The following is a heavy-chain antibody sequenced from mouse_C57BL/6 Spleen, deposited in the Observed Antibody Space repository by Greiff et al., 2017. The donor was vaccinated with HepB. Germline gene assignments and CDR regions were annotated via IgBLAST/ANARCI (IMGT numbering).Heavy chain of an antibody. CDR3: ARLGSSGPDY. J-gene: IGHJ2*01. D-gene: IGHD3-2*02. CDR2: IYPSDSET. Sequence: VQLQQPGAELVRPGSSVKLSCKASGYTFTSYWMDWVKQRPGQGLEWIGNIYPSDSETHYNQKFKDKATLTVDKSSSTAYMQLSSLTSEDSAVYYCARLGSSGPDYWGQGTTLTVSS. CDR1: GYTFTSYW. V-gene: IGHV1-61*01.